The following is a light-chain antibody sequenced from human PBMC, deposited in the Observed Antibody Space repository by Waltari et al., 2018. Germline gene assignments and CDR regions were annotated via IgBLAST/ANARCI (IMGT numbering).Light chain of an antibody. CDR3: QQYGVSPYT. V-gene: IGKV3-20*01. Sequence: EIGLTQSPGTLSLSPGERATLPCRASQSVINNYLAWYQQKPGQAPSLLIYAASRRDVGVPDRFSGSGSGTDFTLTISRLEPEDFAIFYCQQYGVSPYTFGQGTKLEV. J-gene: IGKJ2*01. CDR2: AAS. CDR1: QSVINNY.